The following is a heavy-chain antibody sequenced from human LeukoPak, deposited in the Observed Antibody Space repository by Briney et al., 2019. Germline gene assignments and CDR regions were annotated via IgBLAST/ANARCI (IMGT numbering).Heavy chain of an antibody. CDR2: INPHTGAA. CDR3: ARGKSGYSP. J-gene: IGHJ4*02. D-gene: IGHD3-3*01. Sequence: ASVKVSCKVSGYPFIENYTHWVRQAPGQGLEWMGLINPHTGAANYSQKFQGRVTMTRDTSISTSYMHLTRLKFDDTAVYYCARGKSGYSPWGQGTPVTVSS. V-gene: IGHV1-2*02. CDR1: GYPFIENY.